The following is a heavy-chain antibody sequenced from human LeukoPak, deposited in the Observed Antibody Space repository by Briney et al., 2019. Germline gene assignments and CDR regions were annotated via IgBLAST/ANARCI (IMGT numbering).Heavy chain of an antibody. CDR2: TYYRSKWYT. Sequence: SQTLSLTCAISGDSASSNSAAWNWIRQSPSRGLGWLGRTYYRSKWYTYYAVSVKSRITINPDTSKNQFSLQLYSVTPDDTAVYYCARGYSGYLVNWGQGTLVTVSS. CDR1: GDSASSNSAA. V-gene: IGHV6-1*01. CDR3: ARGYSGYLVN. J-gene: IGHJ4*02. D-gene: IGHD5-12*01.